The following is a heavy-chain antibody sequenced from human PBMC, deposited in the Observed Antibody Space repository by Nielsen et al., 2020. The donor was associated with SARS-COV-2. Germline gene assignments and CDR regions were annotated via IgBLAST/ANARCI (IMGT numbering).Heavy chain of an antibody. Sequence: GGSLRLSCAASGFTFSSYAMSWVRQAPGKGLEWVSAISGSGGSTYYADSVKGRFTISRDNAKNSLYLQMNSLRAEDTAVYYCARDRYDILTGYYSPDYWGQGTLVTVSS. D-gene: IGHD3-9*01. CDR2: ISGSGGST. CDR1: GFTFSSYA. J-gene: IGHJ4*02. V-gene: IGHV3-23*01. CDR3: ARDRYDILTGYYSPDY.